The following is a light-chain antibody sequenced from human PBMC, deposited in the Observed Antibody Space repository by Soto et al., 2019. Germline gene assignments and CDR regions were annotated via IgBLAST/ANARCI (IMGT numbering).Light chain of an antibody. J-gene: IGKJ1*01. CDR3: QQYGGSSWT. Sequence: EVVMTQSPGTLSLSPGERATLSCRASQSVSSSYLAWYHQKPGQAPRLLIFGASRRATGIPDRFSGSGSGTDFTLTISRLEPEDFAVYYCQQYGGSSWTFGQGTKVDIK. CDR2: GAS. CDR1: QSVSSSY. V-gene: IGKV3-20*01.